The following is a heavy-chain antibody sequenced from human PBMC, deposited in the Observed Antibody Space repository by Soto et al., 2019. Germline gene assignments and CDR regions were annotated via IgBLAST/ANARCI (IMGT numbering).Heavy chain of an antibody. CDR2: IYYSGST. CDR1: GGSISSYY. CDR3: ARSEATALDY. J-gene: IGHJ4*02. V-gene: IGHV4-59*12. Sequence: PSETLSLTCTVSGGSISSYYWSWIRQPPGKGLEWIGYIYYSGSTNYNPSLKSRVTISVDRSQNHFSLQLTSVTAADTAVYYCARSEATALDYWGQGTLVTVS.